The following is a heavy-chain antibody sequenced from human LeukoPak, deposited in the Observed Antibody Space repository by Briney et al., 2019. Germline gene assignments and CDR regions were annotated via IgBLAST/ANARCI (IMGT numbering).Heavy chain of an antibody. CDR3: ARDKGSSDFWSGPLDY. J-gene: IGHJ4*02. CDR1: GGSISSYY. CDR2: IYYSGRT. Sequence: SETLSLTCTVSGGSISSYYWSWIRQPPGKGLEWIGYIYYSGRTNYNPSLKSRVTISVDTSKNQFSLKLSSVTAADTAVYYCARDKGSSDFWSGPLDYWGQGTLVTVSS. V-gene: IGHV4-59*01. D-gene: IGHD3-3*01.